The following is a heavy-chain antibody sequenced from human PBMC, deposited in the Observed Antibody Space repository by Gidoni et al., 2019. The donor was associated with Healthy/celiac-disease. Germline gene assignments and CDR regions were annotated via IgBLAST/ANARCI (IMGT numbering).Heavy chain of an antibody. V-gene: IGHV3-30-3*01. D-gene: IGHD3-10*01. CDR1: GFTFSSYA. CDR2: ISYDGSNK. Sequence: QVQLVESGGGVVQPGRSLRLSCAASGFTFSSYAMHWVRQAPGKGLEWVAVISYDGSNKYYADSVKGRFTISRDNSKNTLYLQMNSLRAEDTAVYYCARARYYGSGPYYFDYWGQGTLVTVSS. J-gene: IGHJ4*02. CDR3: ARARYYGSGPYYFDY.